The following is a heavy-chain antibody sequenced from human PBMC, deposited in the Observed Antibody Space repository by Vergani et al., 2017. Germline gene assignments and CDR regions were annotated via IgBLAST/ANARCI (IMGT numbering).Heavy chain of an antibody. CDR2: IIPIFGTA. CDR3: ARGYCSSTSCQRRWWFDP. D-gene: IGHD2-2*01. CDR1: GYTFTSYG. V-gene: IGHV1-69*13. Sequence: QVQLVQSGAEVKKPGASVKVSCKASGYTFTSYGISWVRQAPGQGLEWMGGIIPIFGTANYAQKFQGRVTITADESTSTAYMELSSLRSEDTAVYYCARGYCSSTSCQRRWWFDPWGQGTLVTVSS. J-gene: IGHJ5*02.